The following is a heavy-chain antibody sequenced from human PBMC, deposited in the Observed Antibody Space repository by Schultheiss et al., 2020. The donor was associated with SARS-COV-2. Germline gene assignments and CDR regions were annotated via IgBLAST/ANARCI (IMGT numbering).Heavy chain of an antibody. V-gene: IGHV2-70*11. D-gene: IGHD6-6*01. CDR3: ARIPSSSSGGEWFDP. CDR2: IDWDDDK. CDR1: GFSLSASGVC. J-gene: IGHJ5*02. Sequence: SGPTLVKPTQTLTLTCTLSGFSLSASGVCVSWIRQPPGKALEWLARIDWDDDKQYSPSLKSRLTITKDSSNTQVVLTMTNMDLVDTATYYCARIPSSSSGGEWFDPWGQGTLVTVSS.